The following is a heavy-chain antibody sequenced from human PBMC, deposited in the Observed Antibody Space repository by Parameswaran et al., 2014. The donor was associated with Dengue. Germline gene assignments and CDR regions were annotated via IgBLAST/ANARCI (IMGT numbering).Heavy chain of an antibody. D-gene: IGHD4/OR15-4a*01. CDR3: ARVRLWVRFSDY. Sequence: PGKGLEWIGYIYYSGSTNYNPSLKSRVTISVDTSKNQFSLKLSSVTAADTAVYYCARVRLWVRFSDYWGQGTPGHRLL. J-gene: IGHJ4*02. CDR2: IYYSGST. V-gene: IGHV4-59*13.